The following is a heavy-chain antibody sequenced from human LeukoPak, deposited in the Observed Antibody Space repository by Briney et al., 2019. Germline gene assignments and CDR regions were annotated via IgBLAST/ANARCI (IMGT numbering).Heavy chain of an antibody. CDR3: AKDIAQGYTFGSIEQDY. J-gene: IGHJ4*02. CDR2: ISESGGGT. D-gene: IGHD5-18*01. Sequence: GGSLRLSCAVSGFTFSSHWMAWVRQAPGKGLEWVSAISESGGGTYYADSVKGRFTISRDNSKDTLSLQMNSLRAEDTAVYYCAKDIAQGYTFGSIEQDYWGQGTLVTVSS. V-gene: IGHV3-23*01. CDR1: GFTFSSHW.